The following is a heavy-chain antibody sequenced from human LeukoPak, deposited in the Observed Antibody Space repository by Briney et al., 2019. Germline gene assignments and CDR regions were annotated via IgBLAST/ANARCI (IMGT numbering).Heavy chain of an antibody. CDR1: GFTFSSYG. CDR2: IWYDGSNK. Sequence: GRSLRLSCAASGFTFSSYGMHWVRQAPGKGLEWVAVIWYDGSNKYYADSVKGRFTISRDNAKNSLYLQMNSLRDEDTAVYYCARDLYFWGQGTLVTVSS. CDR3: ARDLYF. V-gene: IGHV3-33*01. J-gene: IGHJ4*02. D-gene: IGHD2-15*01.